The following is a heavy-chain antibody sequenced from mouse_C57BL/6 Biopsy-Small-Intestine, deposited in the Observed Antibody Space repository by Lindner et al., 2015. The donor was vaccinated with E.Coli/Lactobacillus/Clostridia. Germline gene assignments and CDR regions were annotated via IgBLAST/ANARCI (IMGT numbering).Heavy chain of an antibody. J-gene: IGHJ2*01. CDR1: GYSFTGYY. D-gene: IGHD4-1*01. CDR2: IYPYNGLS. V-gene: IGHV1-31*01. CDR3: ASLTGTKGYFDY. Sequence: VQLQESGPELVKPGASVKISCKASGYSFTGYYMNWVKQSHGNILDWIGYIYPYNGLSSYNQKFKGKATLTVYKSSSTAYMELRSLTSEDSAVYYCASLTGTKGYFDYWGQGTTLTVSS.